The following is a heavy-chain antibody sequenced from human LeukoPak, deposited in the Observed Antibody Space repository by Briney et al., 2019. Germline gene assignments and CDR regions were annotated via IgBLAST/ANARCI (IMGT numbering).Heavy chain of an antibody. Sequence: GGSLRLSCAASGFTFSSYGMHWVRQAPGKGLEWVAFIRYDGSNKYYADSVKGRFTISRDNSKNTLYLQMNSLRAEDTAVYYCAKMLLIYYDTSGGAFDIWGQGTMVTVSS. CDR1: GFTFSSYG. CDR2: IRYDGSNK. D-gene: IGHD3-22*01. J-gene: IGHJ3*02. CDR3: AKMLLIYYDTSGGAFDI. V-gene: IGHV3-30*02.